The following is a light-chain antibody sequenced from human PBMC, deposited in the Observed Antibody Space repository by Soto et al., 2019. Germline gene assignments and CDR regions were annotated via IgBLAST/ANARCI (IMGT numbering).Light chain of an antibody. V-gene: IGKV1-5*03. CDR1: QSISTW. Sequence: DIQMTQSPSTLPASVGDRDTITCRASQSISTWLAWYQQQPGKAPKLLIYKASSLQSGVPSRFSGSGSGTQFTLTINTLQPDDFATYYCQQYDSYPYTFGQGTKLEIK. J-gene: IGKJ2*01. CDR3: QQYDSYPYT. CDR2: KAS.